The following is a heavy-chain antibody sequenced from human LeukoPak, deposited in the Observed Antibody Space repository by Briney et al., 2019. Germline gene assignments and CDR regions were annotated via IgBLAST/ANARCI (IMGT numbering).Heavy chain of an antibody. V-gene: IGHV3-53*01. CDR1: GFTVSSDY. CDR2: IYSGAST. CDR3: ARGNWNYPFDY. D-gene: IGHD1-7*01. J-gene: IGHJ4*02. Sequence: GGSLRLSCAASGFTVSSDYMSWVRQAPGKGLEWVSVIYSGASTYYADSVKGRFTISRDNSKNTLYLQMNSLRAEDTAVYYCARGNWNYPFDYWGQGTLVTVSS.